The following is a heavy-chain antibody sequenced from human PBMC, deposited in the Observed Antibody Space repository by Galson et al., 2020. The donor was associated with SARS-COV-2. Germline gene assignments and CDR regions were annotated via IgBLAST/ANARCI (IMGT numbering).Heavy chain of an antibody. Sequence: ASVKVSCKASGYTFTGCHMHWVRQAPGQGLEWMGWINPNNGGTIYAQKFLGRVIMTTDASITIAYMELTGLRSEDTALYYCAEDGSKIWGQGTMVTVYS. V-gene: IGHV1-2*02. CDR3: AEDGSKI. CDR1: GYTFTGCH. D-gene: IGHD5-12*01. CDR2: INPNNGGT. J-gene: IGHJ3*01.